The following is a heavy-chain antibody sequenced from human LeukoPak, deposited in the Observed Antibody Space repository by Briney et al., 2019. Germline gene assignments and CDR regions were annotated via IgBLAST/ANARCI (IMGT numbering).Heavy chain of an antibody. V-gene: IGHV4-59*01. J-gene: IGHJ1*01. Sequence: SETLSLTCTVSGGSISSYYWSWIRQPPGKGLEWIGYIYYSGSTNYNPSLKSRVTISVDTSKNQFSLKLSSVTAADTAVYCCARGGSGWPEYFQHWGQGTLVTVSS. CDR2: IYYSGST. CDR1: GGSISSYY. CDR3: ARGGSGWPEYFQH. D-gene: IGHD6-19*01.